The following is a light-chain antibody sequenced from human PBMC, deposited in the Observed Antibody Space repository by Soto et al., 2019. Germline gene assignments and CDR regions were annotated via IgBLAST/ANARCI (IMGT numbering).Light chain of an antibody. J-gene: IGLJ2*01. CDR3: SSYTNTNTRVL. Sequence: QSALTQPASVSGSPGQSITISCTGTSSDVGGYNFVSWYQQHPGKAPKLMIYDVSNRPSGVSNRFSGSKSGKTASLTISGLQAEDEADYYCSSYTNTNTRVLFGGGTKVTV. CDR2: DVS. CDR1: SSDVGGYNF. V-gene: IGLV2-14*01.